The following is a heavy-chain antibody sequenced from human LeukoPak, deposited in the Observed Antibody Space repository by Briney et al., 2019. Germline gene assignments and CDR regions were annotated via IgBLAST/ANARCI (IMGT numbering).Heavy chain of an antibody. CDR3: ARGGYSGFDSQYYFDY. CDR2: IYHSGGT. D-gene: IGHD5-12*01. CDR1: GGSVSSGGYS. J-gene: IGHJ4*02. V-gene: IGHV4-30-2*01. Sequence: SQTLSLTCAVSGGSVSSGGYSWSWIRQPPGKGLEWIGYIYHSGGTSHYPSLKSRVTISVDRSKNQFSLKLSSVTAADTAVYYCARGGYSGFDSQYYFDYWGQGTLVTVSS.